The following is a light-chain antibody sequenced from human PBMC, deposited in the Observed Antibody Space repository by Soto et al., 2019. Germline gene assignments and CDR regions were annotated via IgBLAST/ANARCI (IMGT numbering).Light chain of an antibody. CDR1: SSDVGAYNY. V-gene: IGLV2-8*01. J-gene: IGLJ1*01. Sequence: LTQPPSASGSPGQSVTISCSGTSSDVGAYNYVSWYQQHPGKAPRLLIYEVSQRPSGVPDRFSGSKSANTASLTVSGLQPEDEADYYCSSYAGTNNLLYVFGTGTKVTV. CDR2: EVS. CDR3: SSYAGTNNLLYV.